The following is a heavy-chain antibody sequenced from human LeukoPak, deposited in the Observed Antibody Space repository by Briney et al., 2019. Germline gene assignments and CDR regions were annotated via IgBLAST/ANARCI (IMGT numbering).Heavy chain of an antibody. V-gene: IGHV4-4*07. J-gene: IGHJ3*02. D-gene: IGHD3-22*01. CDR2: ISGSGTI. CDR3: ARARNYYESSGFYYEGDAFDI. Sequence: SETLSLTCTVSGGSIHSYWSWIRQPAGKGLEWIGRISGSGTITYNPALQSRLNISIDTSKNQFSLKLSSVTAADTAVYYCARARNYYESSGFYYEGDAFDIWGQGTMVTVSS. CDR1: GGSIHSY.